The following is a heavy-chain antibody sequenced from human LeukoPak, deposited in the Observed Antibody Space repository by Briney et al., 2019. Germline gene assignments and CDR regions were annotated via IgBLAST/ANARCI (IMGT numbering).Heavy chain of an antibody. D-gene: IGHD1-14*01. J-gene: IGHJ4*02. CDR1: GFTFSKYS. CDR2: IMSSSSTI. V-gene: IGHV3-48*01. Sequence: PGGSLRLSCAASGFTFSKYSMNWVRQAPGKGLEWVSYIMSSSSTINYADSVKGRFTISRDNAKNSLYLQVNSLRADDTAIYYCAKKGQADDNGKPDWGQGTLVTVSS. CDR3: AKKGQADDNGKPD.